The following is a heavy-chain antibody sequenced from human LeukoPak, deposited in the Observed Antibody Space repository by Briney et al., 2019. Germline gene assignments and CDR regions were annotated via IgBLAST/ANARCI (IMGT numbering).Heavy chain of an antibody. D-gene: IGHD1-26*01. CDR3: ASGRPPYDY. Sequence: GGSLRLSCAASGFTVSSNYLSWVRQAPGKGLEWVSIIYIGGNTYYTDSVKGRFTISRDNSKNTLYLHMNSLTDEDSAVYCCASGRPPYDYWGQGTLVTVSS. CDR2: IYIGGNT. J-gene: IGHJ4*02. CDR1: GFTVSSNY. V-gene: IGHV3-53*01.